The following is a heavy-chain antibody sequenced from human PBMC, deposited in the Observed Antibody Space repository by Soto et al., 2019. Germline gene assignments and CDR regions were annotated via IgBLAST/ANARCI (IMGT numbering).Heavy chain of an antibody. CDR3: ARGGTPIDS. CDR1: GYTFTNFG. CDR2: ISAYNGNT. Sequence: QVQLVQSGAEVKKPGASVKVSCKTSGYTFTNFGLSWVRQAPGQGLEWMGWISAYNGNTNYAQNFQGRVTMTTDTSTSIAYMELSILRTDDTAAYYCARGGTPIDSWGQGTLVTVSS. D-gene: IGHD3-16*01. J-gene: IGHJ4*02. V-gene: IGHV1-18*01.